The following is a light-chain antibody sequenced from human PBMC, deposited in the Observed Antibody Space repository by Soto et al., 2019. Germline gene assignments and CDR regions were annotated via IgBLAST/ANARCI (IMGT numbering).Light chain of an antibody. J-gene: IGLJ2*01. CDR3: CSYAGSSTVV. Sequence: QSALTQSASVSGSPGQSITISGTGTSGDVGSYYLVSWYQQHPGKAPKLMIYEVSKRPSGVSNRFSGSKSGNTASLTISGLQAEDEADYYCCSYAGSSTVVFGGGTKLTVL. V-gene: IGLV2-23*02. CDR1: SGDVGSYYL. CDR2: EVS.